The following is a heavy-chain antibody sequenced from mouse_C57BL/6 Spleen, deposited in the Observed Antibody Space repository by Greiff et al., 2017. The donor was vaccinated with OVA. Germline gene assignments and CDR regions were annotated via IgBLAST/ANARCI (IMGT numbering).Heavy chain of an antibody. J-gene: IGHJ3*01. Sequence: EVQGVESGEGLVKPGGSLKLSCAASGFTFSSYAMSWVRQTPEKRLEWVAYISSGGDYIYYADTVKGRFTISRDNARNTLYLQMSSLKSEDTAMYYCTRVDGYKAWFAYWGQGTLVTVSA. D-gene: IGHD2-3*01. CDR3: TRVDGYKAWFAY. V-gene: IGHV5-9-1*02. CDR2: ISSGGDYI. CDR1: GFTFSSYA.